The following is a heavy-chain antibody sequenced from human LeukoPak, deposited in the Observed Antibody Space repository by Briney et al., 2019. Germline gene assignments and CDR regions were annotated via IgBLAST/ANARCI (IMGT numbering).Heavy chain of an antibody. CDR3: VRGALEWLFDY. J-gene: IGHJ4*02. D-gene: IGHD3-3*01. Sequence: SETLSLTCSVSGGTFSSFYWTWIRQPAGKGLEWIGRIYPSGSTNYNPSLKSRVTMSVDTSKNQFSLSLTSVTAADTAVYYCVRGALEWLFDYWGQGTLVTVSS. V-gene: IGHV4-4*07. CDR2: IYPSGST. CDR1: GGTFSSFY.